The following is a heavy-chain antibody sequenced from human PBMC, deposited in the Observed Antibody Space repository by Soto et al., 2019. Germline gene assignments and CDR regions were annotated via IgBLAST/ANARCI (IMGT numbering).Heavy chain of an antibody. D-gene: IGHD5-18*01. V-gene: IGHV1-69*13. CDR2: IIPIFGTA. J-gene: IGHJ3*02. CDR1: GGTFSSYA. Sequence: AASVKVSCKASGGTFSSYAISWVRQAPGQGLEWMGGIIPIFGTANYAQKFQGRVTITADESTSTAYMELSSLRSEDTAAYYCARAPGYSYAVKAFDIWGQGTMVTVSS. CDR3: ARAPGYSYAVKAFDI.